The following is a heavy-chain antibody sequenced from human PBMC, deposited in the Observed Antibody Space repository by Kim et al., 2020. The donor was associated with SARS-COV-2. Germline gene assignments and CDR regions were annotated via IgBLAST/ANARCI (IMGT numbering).Heavy chain of an antibody. Sequence: SETLSLTCTVSGYSISSGYYWGLIRQPPGKGLEWIGSIYHSGSTYYNPSLKSRVTITVDTSKNQFSLMLRSVTAADAAVYYCARAYYRSTWSPFDYWGQGTLVTVSS. CDR2: IYHSGST. CDR1: GYSISSGYY. J-gene: IGHJ4*02. V-gene: IGHV4-38-2*02. CDR3: ARAYYRSTWSPFDY. D-gene: IGHD6-13*01.